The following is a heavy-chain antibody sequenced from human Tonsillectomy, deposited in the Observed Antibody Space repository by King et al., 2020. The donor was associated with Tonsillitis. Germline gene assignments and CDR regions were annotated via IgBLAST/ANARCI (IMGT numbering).Heavy chain of an antibody. Sequence: QLVQSGGGLVQPGGSLRLSCAASGFTFSSYWMSWVRQAPGKGLEWVANIKQDGSEKYYVDSVKGRFTISRDNAKNSLYLQMNSLRAEDTAVYYCVREGKVTMIVVVTNDAFDIWGQGTMVTVSS. V-gene: IGHV3-7*01. CDR3: VREGKVTMIVVVTNDAFDI. CDR2: IKQDGSEK. J-gene: IGHJ3*02. CDR1: GFTFSSYW. D-gene: IGHD3-22*01.